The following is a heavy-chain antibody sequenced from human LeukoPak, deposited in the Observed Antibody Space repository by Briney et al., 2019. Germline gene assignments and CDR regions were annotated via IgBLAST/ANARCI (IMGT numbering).Heavy chain of an antibody. CDR3: ARDQRRFGELFRVYYYYGMDV. CDR1: EFVFSDYY. D-gene: IGHD3-10*01. CDR2: ISSGGDTK. J-gene: IGHJ6*02. Sequence: GGSLRLSCAASEFVFSDYYMSWVRQAPGKGLEWVSYISSGGDTKYYADSVKGRFTISRDNAKNSLYLQMNNLRAEDTAVYYCARDQRRFGELFRVYYYYGMDVWGQGTTVTVSS. V-gene: IGHV3-11*01.